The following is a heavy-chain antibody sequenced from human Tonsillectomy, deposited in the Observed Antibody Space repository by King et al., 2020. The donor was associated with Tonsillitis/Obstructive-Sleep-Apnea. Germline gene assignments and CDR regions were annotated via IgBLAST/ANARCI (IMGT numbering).Heavy chain of an antibody. J-gene: IGHJ4*02. D-gene: IGHD2-15*01. CDR2: ITAYNGDA. V-gene: IGHV1-18*01. Sequence: VQLVESGAEVKKPGASVKVSCKASGYTFTNFGISCVRQAPGQGLEWMGRITAYNGDAHCAQKLQGRLTMTTDTSTGTAYMELRSLTSDDTAVYYCARRDPVVAALHDYWGQGTLVTVSS. CDR3: ARRDPVVAALHDY. CDR1: GYTFTNFG.